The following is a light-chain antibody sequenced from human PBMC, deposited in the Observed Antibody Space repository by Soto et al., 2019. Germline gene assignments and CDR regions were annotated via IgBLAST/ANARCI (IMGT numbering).Light chain of an antibody. J-gene: IGKJ3*01. Sequence: EIVMTQSPATLSVSAGDRATLSCRASQSVSDNLAWYQQKPGQAPRLLIYGASIRATGVPARLSGSGYGTEFTLTINRLEPEDFAVYFCQQYDGAPLTFGPGTKVDVK. CDR2: GAS. CDR1: QSVSDN. V-gene: IGKV3-15*01. CDR3: QQYDGAPLT.